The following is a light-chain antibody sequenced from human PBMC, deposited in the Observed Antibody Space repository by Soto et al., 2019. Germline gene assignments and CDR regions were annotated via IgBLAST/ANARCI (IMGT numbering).Light chain of an antibody. CDR1: QSLLHSNGYNY. J-gene: IGKJ5*01. V-gene: IGKV2-28*01. Sequence: DIVMTQSPLSRPVTPGEPASISCMSSQSLLHSNGYNYLDWYLQRPGQSPQLLIYLGSNRASGVPDRFSGSGSGTDFTLKISRVEAEDVGVYYCMQALQTPRTFGQGTRLEIK. CDR2: LGS. CDR3: MQALQTPRT.